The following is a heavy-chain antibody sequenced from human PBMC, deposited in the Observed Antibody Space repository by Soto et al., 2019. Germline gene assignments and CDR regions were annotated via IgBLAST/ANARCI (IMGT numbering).Heavy chain of an antibody. V-gene: IGHV3-30-3*01. J-gene: IGHJ4*02. CDR2: ISYDGSNK. CDR3: ARGPARLDYYDSSGYSYYFDY. D-gene: IGHD3-22*01. CDR1: GFPFSSYA. Sequence: GGSLRLSCAASGFPFSSYAMHWVRQAPGKGLEWVAVISYDGSNKYYADSVKGRFTISRDNSKNTLYLQMNSLRAEDTAVYYCARGPARLDYYDSSGYSYYFDYWGQGTLVTVSS.